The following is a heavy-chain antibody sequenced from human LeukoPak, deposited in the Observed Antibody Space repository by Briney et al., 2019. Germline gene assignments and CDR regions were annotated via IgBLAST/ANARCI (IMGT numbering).Heavy chain of an antibody. CDR2: INTNTGNP. V-gene: IGHV7-4-1*02. CDR3: ARDTQTTFWSGYGGDYYYYGMDV. D-gene: IGHD3-3*01. J-gene: IGHJ6*02. Sequence: ASVKVSCKASGYTFTSYAMNWVRQAPGQGLEWMGWINTNTGNPTYAQGFTGRFVFPLDTSVSTAYLQISSLEAEDTAVYYCARDTQTTFWSGYGGDYYYYGMDVWGQGTTVTVSS. CDR1: GYTFTSYA.